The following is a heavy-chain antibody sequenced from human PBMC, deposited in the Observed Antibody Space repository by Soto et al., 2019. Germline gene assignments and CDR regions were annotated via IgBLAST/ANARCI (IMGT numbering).Heavy chain of an antibody. J-gene: IGHJ6*02. V-gene: IGHV5-51*01. CDR2: IYPGDSDT. D-gene: IGHD1-26*01. Sequence: PGESLKISCKGSGYSFTSYWIGWVRQMPGKGLEWMGIIYPGDSDTRYSPSFQGQVTISADKSISTAYLQWSSLKASDTAMYYCARHDEGGSDLSYYYYGMDVWGQGTTVTVSS. CDR3: ARHDEGGSDLSYYYYGMDV. CDR1: GYSFTSYW.